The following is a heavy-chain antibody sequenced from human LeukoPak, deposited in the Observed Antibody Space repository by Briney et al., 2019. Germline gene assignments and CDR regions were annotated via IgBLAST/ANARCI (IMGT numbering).Heavy chain of an antibody. CDR3: ARGAKRAVAGTRSPQYFQH. CDR2: VNSDGSTT. Sequence: PGGSLRLSCAVSGVTFSSYWMYWGRHGQGRGPGWLSRVNSDGSTTTYADSVRGRLTISRDNAKNTLYLQMNGLGAEDTAVYYCARGAKRAVAGTRSPQYFQHWGQGTLVTVSS. V-gene: IGHV3-74*01. D-gene: IGHD6-19*01. CDR1: GVTFSSYW. J-gene: IGHJ1*01.